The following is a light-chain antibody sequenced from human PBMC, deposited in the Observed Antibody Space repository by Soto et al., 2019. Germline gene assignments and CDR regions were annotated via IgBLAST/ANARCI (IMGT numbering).Light chain of an antibody. CDR3: PAWDDSLNDWV. Sequence: QSVLTQPTSASGTPGQRVTMSCSGSGSNLGGNSVNWYQQFPGTAPKVVIYNNYQSPSGVPDRFSGSKSGTSGSLAISELQSEDEGGYYCPAWDDSLNDWVFGGGTKLTVL. CDR1: GSNLGGNS. V-gene: IGLV1-44*01. J-gene: IGLJ3*02. CDR2: NNY.